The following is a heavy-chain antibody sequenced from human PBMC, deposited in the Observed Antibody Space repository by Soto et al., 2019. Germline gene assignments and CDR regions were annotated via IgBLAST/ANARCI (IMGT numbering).Heavy chain of an antibody. Sequence: PSETLSLTCAASNYSMSNGFYWGWVRRPPWKGLEWIGSIYHSGRPYYNPSLRSRATIAVDTSKNQFSLKLTSVTAADTAVYFCARASAGPAGFDYNGEGSQVTV. CDR1: NYSMSNGFY. V-gene: IGHV4-38-2*01. CDR2: IYHSGRP. D-gene: IGHD6-13*01. J-gene: IGHJ4*02. CDR3: ARASAGPAGFDY.